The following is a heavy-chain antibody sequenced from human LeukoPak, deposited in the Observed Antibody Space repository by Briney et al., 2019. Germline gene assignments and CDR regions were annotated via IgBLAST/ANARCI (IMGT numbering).Heavy chain of an antibody. CDR2: IYYSGST. Sequence: SETLSLTCTVSGGSISSSSYCWGWIRQPPGKGLEWIGSIYYSGSTYYNPSLKSRVTISVDTSKNQFSLKLSSVTAADTAVYYCARHGDSSSWYADIFDYWGQGTLVTVSS. V-gene: IGHV4-39*01. J-gene: IGHJ4*02. CDR3: ARHGDSSSWYADIFDY. D-gene: IGHD6-13*01. CDR1: GGSISSSSYC.